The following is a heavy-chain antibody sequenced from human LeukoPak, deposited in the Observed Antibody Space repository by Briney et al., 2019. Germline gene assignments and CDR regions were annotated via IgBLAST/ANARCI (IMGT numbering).Heavy chain of an antibody. CDR3: ARVTAAWIAPRLSNWFDP. D-gene: IGHD6-6*01. J-gene: IGHJ5*02. Sequence: SETLSLTCTVSGGSISSHYWSWIRQPPGKGLEWIGYIYYSGSTNYNASLKSRVTISVDTSKNQFSLKLSSVTAADMAVYYCARVTAAWIAPRLSNWFDPWGQGTLVTVSS. CDR1: GGSISSHY. CDR2: IYYSGST. V-gene: IGHV4-59*11.